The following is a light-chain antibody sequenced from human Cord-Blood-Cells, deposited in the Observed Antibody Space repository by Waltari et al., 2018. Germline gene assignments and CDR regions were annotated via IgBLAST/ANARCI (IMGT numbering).Light chain of an antibody. CDR3: MQALQTPLT. CDR1: QSLLHSNGYNY. CDR2: LGS. J-gene: IGKJ4*01. Sequence: IVITQSPLSLPVTPGEPASISCSSSQSLLHSNGYNYLDWYLQKPGQSPQLLIYLGSNRASGVPDRFSGSGSGTDFTLKISRVEAEDVGVYYCMQALQTPLTFGGGTKVEIK. V-gene: IGKV2-28*01.